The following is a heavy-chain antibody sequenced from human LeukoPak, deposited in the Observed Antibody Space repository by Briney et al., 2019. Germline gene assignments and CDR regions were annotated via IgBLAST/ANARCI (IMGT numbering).Heavy chain of an antibody. D-gene: IGHD5-12*01. V-gene: IGHV4-34*01. J-gene: IGHJ4*02. CDR2: IKHSGST. CDR3: ARGLYSGYADYFDY. Sequence: SETLSLTCAVYGGSFSGYYWSWIRQPPGKGLEWIGEIKHSGSTNYNPSLKSRVTISVDTSKNQFSLKLSSVTAADTAVYYCARGLYSGYADYFDYWGQGTLVTVSS. CDR1: GGSFSGYY.